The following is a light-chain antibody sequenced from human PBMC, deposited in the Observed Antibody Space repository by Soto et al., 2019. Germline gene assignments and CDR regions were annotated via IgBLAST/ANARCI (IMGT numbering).Light chain of an antibody. CDR2: LNSDGSH. J-gene: IGLJ2*01. Sequence: QLVLTQSPSASASLGASVKLTCTLSSGHSSYAIAWHQQQAEKGPRYLMKLNSDGSHSKGDGIPDRLSGSSSGADRYLTIAILQSCDEADYNCQTWGPVILVFGGGTKLTVL. CDR3: QTWGPVILV. V-gene: IGLV4-69*01. CDR1: SGHSSYA.